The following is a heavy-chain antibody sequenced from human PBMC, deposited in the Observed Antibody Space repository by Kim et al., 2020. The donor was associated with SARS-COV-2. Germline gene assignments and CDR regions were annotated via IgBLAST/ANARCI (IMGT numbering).Heavy chain of an antibody. D-gene: IGHD6-13*01. CDR2: INPSGGST. CDR1: GYTFTSYY. J-gene: IGHJ3*02. Sequence: ASVKVSCKASGYTFTSYYMHWVRQAPGQGLEWMGIINPSGGSTSYAQKFQGRVTMTRDTSTSTVYMELSSLRSEDTAVYYCAREGPGRIAAAALGDAFDIWGQGTMVTVSS. V-gene: IGHV1-46*01. CDR3: AREGPGRIAAAALGDAFDI.